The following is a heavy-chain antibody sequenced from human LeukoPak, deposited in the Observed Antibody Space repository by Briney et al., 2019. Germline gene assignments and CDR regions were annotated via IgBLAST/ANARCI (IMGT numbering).Heavy chain of an antibody. J-gene: IGHJ4*02. CDR3: ARASPAYDSSGIDY. V-gene: IGHV4-34*01. CDR1: GGSFSGYY. D-gene: IGHD3-22*01. Sequence: PSETLSLTCAVYGGSFSGYYWSWIRQPPGKGLEWIGEINHSGSTNYNPSLKSRVTISVDTSKNQFSLKLSSVTAADTAVYYCARASPAYDSSGIDYWGQGTLVTVSS. CDR2: INHSGST.